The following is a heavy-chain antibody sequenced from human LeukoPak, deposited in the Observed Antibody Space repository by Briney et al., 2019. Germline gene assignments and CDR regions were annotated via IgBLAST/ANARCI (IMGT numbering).Heavy chain of an antibody. CDR1: GGSISSGDYY. J-gene: IGHJ4*02. D-gene: IGHD2-15*01. CDR2: IYYSGST. V-gene: IGHV4-30-4*01. CDR3: ARQYCSGGSCYYFDY. Sequence: TSETLSLTCTVSGGSISSGDYYWSWLRQPPGKGLEWIGYIYYSGSTYYNPSLKSRVTISVDTSKNQFSLKLSSVTAADTAVYYCARQYCSGGSCYYFDYWGQGTLVTVSS.